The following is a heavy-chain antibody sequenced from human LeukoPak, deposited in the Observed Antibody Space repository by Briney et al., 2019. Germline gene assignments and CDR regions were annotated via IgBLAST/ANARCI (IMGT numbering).Heavy chain of an antibody. CDR3: AKGPFAVGTPYYFDY. CDR1: GFTFSSYG. D-gene: IGHD4-23*01. V-gene: IGHV3-30*18. J-gene: IGHJ4*02. Sequence: GASLRLSCAASGFTFSSYGMHWVRQAPGKGLEWVAVISYDGSHKNYADSVKGRFTISRDNSKNTLYLQMNSLRAEDTAVYYCAKGPFAVGTPYYFDYWGQGTLVTVSS. CDR2: ISYDGSHK.